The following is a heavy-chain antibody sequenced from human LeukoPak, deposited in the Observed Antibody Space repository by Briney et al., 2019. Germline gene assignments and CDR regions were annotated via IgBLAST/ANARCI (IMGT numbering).Heavy chain of an antibody. CDR3: ARDRSVAVAGFDY. D-gene: IGHD6-19*01. J-gene: IGHJ4*02. CDR1: GGSSSGYY. CDR2: INHSGST. V-gene: IGHV4-34*01. Sequence: SETLSLTCAVYGGSSSGYYWTWIRQPPGKGLEWIGEINHSGSTNYNPSLKSRVTISVDTSKNQFSLKLSSVTAADTAVYYCARDRSVAVAGFDYWGQGTLVTVSS.